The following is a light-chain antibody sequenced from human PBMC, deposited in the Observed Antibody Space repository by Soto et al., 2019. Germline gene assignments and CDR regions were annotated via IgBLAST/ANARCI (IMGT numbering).Light chain of an antibody. CDR3: SSFTSSITYV. CDR1: SSDVGGYNY. CDR2: DVS. J-gene: IGLJ1*01. Sequence: QSVLTQPASVSGSPGQSVTISCTGTSSDVGGYNYVSWYQHHPGKATKLMIYDVSNRPSGVSHRFSGSKSGNTASLTISGLQAEDEADYYCSSFTSSITYVFGTGTKVTVL. V-gene: IGLV2-14*01.